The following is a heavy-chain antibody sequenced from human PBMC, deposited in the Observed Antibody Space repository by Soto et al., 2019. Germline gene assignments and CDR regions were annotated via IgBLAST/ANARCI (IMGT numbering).Heavy chain of an antibody. D-gene: IGHD3-9*01. CDR1: GGTFSSYT. Sequence: QVQLVQSGAEVKKPGSSVKVSCKASGGTFSSYTISWVRQAPGQGLEWMGRIIPILGIANYAQKFQGRVTITADKSTSTAYRELSSLRSEDTAVYYCARQYYDILTGYIGAFDIWGQGTMVTVSS. J-gene: IGHJ3*02. V-gene: IGHV1-69*02. CDR3: ARQYYDILTGYIGAFDI. CDR2: IIPILGIA.